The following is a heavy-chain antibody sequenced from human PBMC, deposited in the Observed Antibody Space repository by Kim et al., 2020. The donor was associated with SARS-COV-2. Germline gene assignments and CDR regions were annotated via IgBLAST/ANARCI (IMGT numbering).Heavy chain of an antibody. D-gene: IGHD6-19*01. V-gene: IGHV1-69*04. CDR3: ARAYSSGWTLTRYFDY. Sequence: KVQGRVTITADKSTSTAYMELSSLRSEDTAVYYCARAYSSGWTLTRYFDYWGQGTLVTVSS. J-gene: IGHJ4*02.